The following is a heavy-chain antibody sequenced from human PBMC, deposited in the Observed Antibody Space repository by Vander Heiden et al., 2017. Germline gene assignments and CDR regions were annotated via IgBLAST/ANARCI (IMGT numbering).Heavy chain of an antibody. CDR1: GCTFSSYA. V-gene: IGHV3-30-3*01. Sequence: QVQLVESGGGVVQPGRSLRPAWAASGCTFSSYAMHWVRQAPGKGLEWVAVISYDGSNKYYADSVKGRFTISRDNSKNTLYLQMNSLRAEDTAVYYCARESWSGYFQHWGQGTLVTVSS. CDR2: ISYDGSNK. J-gene: IGHJ1*01. CDR3: ARESWSGYFQH. D-gene: IGHD3-10*01.